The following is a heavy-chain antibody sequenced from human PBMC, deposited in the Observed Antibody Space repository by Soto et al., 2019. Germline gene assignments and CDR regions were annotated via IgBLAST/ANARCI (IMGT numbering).Heavy chain of an antibody. CDR1: GYTFTGYY. CDR3: ARSDDLAAAGYYYYGMDV. D-gene: IGHD6-13*01. V-gene: IGHV1-2*04. J-gene: IGHJ6*02. Sequence: GASVKVSCKASGYTFTGYYMHWVRQAPGQGLEWMGWINPNSGGTNYAQKFQGWVTMTRDTSISTAYMELSRLRSDDTAVYYCARSDDLAAAGYYYYGMDVSGQGTTVTVSS. CDR2: INPNSGGT.